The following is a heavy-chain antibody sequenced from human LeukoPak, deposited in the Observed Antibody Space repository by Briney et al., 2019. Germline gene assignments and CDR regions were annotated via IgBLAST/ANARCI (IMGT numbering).Heavy chain of an antibody. Sequence: GESLKISCKGSGYSFTSYWIGWVRQMPGKGLEWMGIIYPGDSDTRYSPSFQGQVTISADKSISTAYLQWSSLKASDTAMYYCARHLPYDILTGLYGMDVWGQGTTVTVSS. CDR3: ARHLPYDILTGLYGMDV. CDR1: GYSFTSYW. CDR2: IYPGDSDT. V-gene: IGHV5-51*01. D-gene: IGHD3-9*01. J-gene: IGHJ6*02.